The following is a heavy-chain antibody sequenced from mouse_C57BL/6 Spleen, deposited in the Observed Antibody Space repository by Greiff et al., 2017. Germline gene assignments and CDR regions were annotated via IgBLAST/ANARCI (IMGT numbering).Heavy chain of an antibody. CDR3: TRNDGYYERFAY. D-gene: IGHD2-3*01. V-gene: IGHV1-15*01. CDR1: GYTFTDYE. CDR2: IDPETGGT. Sequence: VQLQQSGAELVRPGASVTLSCKASGYTFTDYEMHWVKQTPVHGLEWIGAIDPETGGTAYNQKFKGKAILTADKSSSTAYMELRSLTSEDSAVYYCTRNDGYYERFAYWGQGTLVTVAA. J-gene: IGHJ3*01.